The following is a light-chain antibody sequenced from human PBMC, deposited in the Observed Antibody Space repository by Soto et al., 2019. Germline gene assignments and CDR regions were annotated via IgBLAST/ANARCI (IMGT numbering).Light chain of an antibody. J-gene: IGLJ2*01. CDR3: SSYAGSTVV. CDR1: SSDVGGYNY. V-gene: IGLV2-8*01. Sequence: QSALTQPPSASGSPGQSVTISCTGTSSDVGGYNYVSWYQQHPGKAPKLMIYEVSKRPSGVPDRFSGSKSRNTASLTVSGLQAEDEADYYCSSYAGSTVVFGGGTKLTVL. CDR2: EVS.